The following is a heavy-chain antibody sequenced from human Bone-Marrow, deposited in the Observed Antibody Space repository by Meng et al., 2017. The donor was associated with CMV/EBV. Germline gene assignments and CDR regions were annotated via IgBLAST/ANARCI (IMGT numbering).Heavy chain of an antibody. CDR3: ARVARYNWNYDWFDP. Sequence: ASVKVSCKASGYTFTGYYMHWVRQAPGQGLEWMGWINPNSGGTNYAQMFQGRVTMTRDTSISTAYMELSRLRSDDTAVYYCARVARYNWNYDWFDPWGQGTLVTVSS. D-gene: IGHD1-7*01. V-gene: IGHV1-2*02. CDR2: INPNSGGT. CDR1: GYTFTGYY. J-gene: IGHJ5*02.